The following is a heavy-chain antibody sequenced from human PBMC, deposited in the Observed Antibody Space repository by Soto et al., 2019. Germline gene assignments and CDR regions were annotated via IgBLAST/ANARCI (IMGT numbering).Heavy chain of an antibody. J-gene: IGHJ4*02. CDR1: GFTFSSYG. CDR3: AKDDAYSSSWPDYWDY. V-gene: IGHV3-30*18. D-gene: IGHD6-13*01. CDR2: ISYDGSNK. Sequence: QVQLVESGGGVVQPGRSLRLSCAASGFTFSSYGMHWVRQAPGKGLEWVAVISYDGSNKYYADSVKGRFTISRDNSKNTMYLQMNSLRAEDRAGYYCAKDDAYSSSWPDYWDYWGQGTLVTVSS.